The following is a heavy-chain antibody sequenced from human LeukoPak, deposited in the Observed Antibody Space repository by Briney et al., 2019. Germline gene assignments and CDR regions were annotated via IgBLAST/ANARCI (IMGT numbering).Heavy chain of an antibody. J-gene: IGHJ6*03. CDR3: ARGRQDVTMIVVVMTAVSYYLDV. CDR2: MNPSGST. V-gene: IGHV4-34*01. Sequence: SETLSLTCAVYGGSFSGYYWTWIRQTPEKGLEWIGEMNPSGSTNYNPSLKSRVTVSVDTSKNQFSLELSSVTAADTAVYYCARGRQDVTMIVVVMTAVSYYLDVWGKGTTVTVS. D-gene: IGHD3-22*01. CDR1: GGSFSGYY.